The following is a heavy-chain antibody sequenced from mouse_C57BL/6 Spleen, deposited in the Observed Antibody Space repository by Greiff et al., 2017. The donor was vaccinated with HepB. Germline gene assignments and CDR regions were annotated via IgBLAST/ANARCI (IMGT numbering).Heavy chain of an antibody. Sequence: QVQLQQPGAELVKPGASVKVSCKASGYTFTSYWMHWVKQRPGQGLEWIGRIHPSDSDTNYNQQFKGKATLTVDKSSSTAYMQLSSLTSEDSAVYYCAKIYYDYDGFAYWGQGTRVTVSA. CDR3: AKIYYDYDGFAY. CDR1: GYTFTSYW. D-gene: IGHD2-4*01. J-gene: IGHJ3*01. CDR2: IHPSDSDT. V-gene: IGHV1-74*01.